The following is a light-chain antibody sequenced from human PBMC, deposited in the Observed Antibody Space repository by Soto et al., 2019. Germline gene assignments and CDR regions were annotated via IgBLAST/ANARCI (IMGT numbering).Light chain of an antibody. CDR2: DAS. V-gene: IGKV3-11*01. CDR1: QSINRH. Sequence: EIVLTQSPATLSLSPGERATLSCRASQSINRHLAWYRQKPGQAPRLLIYDASNRATGIPARFSGSGSGTDCTLTIRSLEPEDFGVYYCHQRSNWPPVTFGGGTKVEIK. CDR3: HQRSNWPPVT. J-gene: IGKJ4*01.